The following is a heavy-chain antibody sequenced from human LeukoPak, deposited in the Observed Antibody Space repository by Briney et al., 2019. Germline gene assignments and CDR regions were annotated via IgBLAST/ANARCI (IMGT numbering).Heavy chain of an antibody. J-gene: IGHJ4*02. Sequence: GRSLRLSRAASGFTFSSYAMSWVRQAPGKGLEWVSAISGSGGSTYYADSVKGRFTISRDNSKNTLYLQMNSPRAEDTAVYYCAKDRTLGYTDYWGQGTLVTVSS. CDR3: AKDRTLGYTDY. CDR1: GFTFSSYA. D-gene: IGHD3-16*02. V-gene: IGHV3-23*01. CDR2: ISGSGGST.